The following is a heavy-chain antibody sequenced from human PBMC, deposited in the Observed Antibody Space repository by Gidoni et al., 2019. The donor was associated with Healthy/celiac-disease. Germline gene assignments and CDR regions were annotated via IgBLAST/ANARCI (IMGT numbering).Heavy chain of an antibody. V-gene: IGHV4-34*01. CDR3: AGGKTGYSYGYPYYYCMDV. J-gene: IGHJ6*03. CDR1: SGSFSASD. D-gene: IGHD5-18*01. CDR2: INQSRST. Sequence: VQLQQWGAGLLQPSQTLSLTCAVYSGSFSASDCSWIRHPPRRGLESSGEINQSRSTNYNPSRKTHVTIKVDTSENLFSLKLSSVTAADTAMYYCAGGKTGYSYGYPYYYCMDVWGKGTTVTVSS.